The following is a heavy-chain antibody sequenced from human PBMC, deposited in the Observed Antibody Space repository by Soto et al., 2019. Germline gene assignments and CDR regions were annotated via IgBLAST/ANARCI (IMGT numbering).Heavy chain of an antibody. D-gene: IGHD3-9*01. CDR3: ARVRRYFDGSAGH. Sequence: ASVKVSCKASGYTFTGYYMHWVRQAPGQGLEWMGWINPNSGGTNYAQKFQGWVTMTRDTSISTAYMELNRLRSEDTAVYYCARVRRYFDGSAGHWGQGTLVTVSA. V-gene: IGHV1-2*04. CDR2: INPNSGGT. CDR1: GYTFTGYY. J-gene: IGHJ4*02.